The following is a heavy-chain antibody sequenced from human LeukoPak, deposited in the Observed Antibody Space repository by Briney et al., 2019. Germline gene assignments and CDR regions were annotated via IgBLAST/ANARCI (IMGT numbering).Heavy chain of an antibody. Sequence: PGGSLRLSCAASGFTFSSCAMSWVRQAPGKGLEWVSAISGSGGSTYYADSVKGRFTISRDNSKNTLYLQMNSLRAEDTAVYYCAKGRRLPIPYTRVDVWGKGTTVTVSS. D-gene: IGHD2-2*02. CDR1: GFTFSSCA. J-gene: IGHJ6*04. V-gene: IGHV3-23*01. CDR2: ISGSGGST. CDR3: AKGRRLPIPYTRVDV.